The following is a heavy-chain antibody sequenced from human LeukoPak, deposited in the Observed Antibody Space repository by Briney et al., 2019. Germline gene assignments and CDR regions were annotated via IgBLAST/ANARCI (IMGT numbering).Heavy chain of an antibody. Sequence: PGGSLRLSCAASGFTFSSYSMNWVRQAPGKGLEWVSYISSSSSTIYYADSVEGRFTISRNNVKNSLYLQMNSLRAEDTVVYYCAREEYQLLYGFDYWGQGTLVTVSS. CDR2: ISSSSSTI. CDR3: AREEYQLLYGFDY. J-gene: IGHJ4*02. V-gene: IGHV3-48*01. D-gene: IGHD2-2*02. CDR1: GFTFSSYS.